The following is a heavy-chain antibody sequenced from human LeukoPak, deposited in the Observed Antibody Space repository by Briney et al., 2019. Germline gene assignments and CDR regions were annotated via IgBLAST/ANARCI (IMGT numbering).Heavy chain of an antibody. Sequence: GGSLRLSCAASGFTVSSSYMSWVRQAPGKGLEWVSSIYVDGPTFYADSVKGRFTIARDNSKNTLYLQMNSLRAEDTAVYYCAIDKGYCPGGHCYSYFDYWGQGTLVSVSS. CDR1: GFTVSSSY. J-gene: IGHJ4*02. CDR3: AIDKGYCPGGHCYSYFDY. CDR2: IYVDGPT. D-gene: IGHD2-8*02. V-gene: IGHV3-53*01.